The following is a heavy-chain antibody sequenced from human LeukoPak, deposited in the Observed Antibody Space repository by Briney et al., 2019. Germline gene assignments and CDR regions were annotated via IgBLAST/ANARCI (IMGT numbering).Heavy chain of an antibody. CDR1: GYTFTSYG. D-gene: IGHD3-3*01. CDR2: IIPIFGTA. CDR3: ARDQASDDFWSGYYDYYYYMDV. J-gene: IGHJ6*03. V-gene: IGHV1-69*06. Sequence: SVKVSCKASGYTFTSYGISWVRQAPGQGLEWMGGIIPIFGTANYAQKFQGRVTITADKSTSTAYMELSSLRSEDTAVYYCARDQASDDFWSGYYDYYYYMDVWGKGTTVTVSS.